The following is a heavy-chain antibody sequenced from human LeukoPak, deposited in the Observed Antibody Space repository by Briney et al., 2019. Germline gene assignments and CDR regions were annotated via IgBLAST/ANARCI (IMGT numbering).Heavy chain of an antibody. Sequence: GSLRLSCAASGFTFSSYAMHWVRQAPGKGLEYVSAISSNGGSTYYANSVKGRFTISRDNSKNTLYLQMGSLRAEDMAVYYCARSQNRIAARPNYFDYWGQGTLVTVSS. CDR3: ARSQNRIAARPNYFDY. CDR2: ISSNGGST. V-gene: IGHV3-64*01. J-gene: IGHJ4*02. CDR1: GFTFSSYA. D-gene: IGHD6-6*01.